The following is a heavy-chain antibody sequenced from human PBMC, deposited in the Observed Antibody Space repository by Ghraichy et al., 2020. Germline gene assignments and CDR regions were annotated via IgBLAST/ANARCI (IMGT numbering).Heavy chain of an antibody. V-gene: IGHV3-23*01. D-gene: IGHD3-10*01. J-gene: IGHJ4*02. CDR2: ISGSGGST. CDR1: GFTFSSYA. CDR3: AKDIMYYYGSGSYFDY. Sequence: GGSLRLSCAASGFTFSSYAMSWVRQAPGKGLEWVSAISGSGGSTYYADSVKGRFTISRDNSKNTLYLQMNSLRAEDTAVYYCAKDIMYYYGSGSYFDYWGQGTLVTVSS.